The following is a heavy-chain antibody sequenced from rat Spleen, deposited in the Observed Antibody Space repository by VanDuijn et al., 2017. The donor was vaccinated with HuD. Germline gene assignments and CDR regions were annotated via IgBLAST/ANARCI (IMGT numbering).Heavy chain of an antibody. Sequence: EVQLVESGGGLLQPGRSLKLSCTASGFTFINYVMAWVRQAPTTGLEWVASTTNSGGLTFYRDSVKGRFTISRDDAKSTLYLHMDSLRSEDTATYYCSTINYGWFGYWGQGTLVTVSS. D-gene: IGHD1-11*01. J-gene: IGHJ3*01. CDR3: STINYGWFGY. CDR1: GFTFINYV. CDR2: TTNSGGLT. V-gene: IGHV5S23*01.